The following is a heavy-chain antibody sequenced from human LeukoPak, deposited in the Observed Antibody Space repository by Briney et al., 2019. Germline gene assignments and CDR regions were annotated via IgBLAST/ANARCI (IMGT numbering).Heavy chain of an antibody. CDR2: INHSAST. Sequence: PSETLSLTCAVYGGPFRGDSWSWIRQPPGKGLEWIGEINHSASTSYNPSLKSRVTISVDTSKNQFSLNLTSVTAADTAVYYCRTEGLAATGTQWHAVDIWGQGAMATVSS. V-gene: IGHV4-34*01. CDR3: RTEGLAATGTQWHAVDI. J-gene: IGHJ3*02. CDR1: GGPFRGDS. D-gene: IGHD6-13*01.